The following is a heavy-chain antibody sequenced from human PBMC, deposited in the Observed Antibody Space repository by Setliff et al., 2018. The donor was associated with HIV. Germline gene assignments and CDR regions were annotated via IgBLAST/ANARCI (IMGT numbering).Heavy chain of an antibody. D-gene: IGHD6-13*01. CDR3: ARESPSSSWFYFDF. CDR2: INHSGST. J-gene: IGHJ4*02. V-gene: IGHV4-34*01. Sequence: SETLSLTCAVYGGSFSGYYWSWIRQPPGKGLEWIGGINHSGSTNYNPSLKSRVTISVDTSKSQFSLRLNSVTATDTAVYYCARESPSSSWFYFDFWGQGTLVTVSS. CDR1: GGSFSGYY.